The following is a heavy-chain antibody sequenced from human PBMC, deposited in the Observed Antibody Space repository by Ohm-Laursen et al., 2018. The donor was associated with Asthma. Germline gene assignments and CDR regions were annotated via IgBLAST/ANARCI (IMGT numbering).Heavy chain of an antibody. J-gene: IGHJ4*02. CDR1: GFSFSSYA. D-gene: IGHD6-19*01. CDR3: ARSSGWSNAFDY. Sequence: SLRLSCAASGFSFSSYAMHWVRQAPGKGLECVALISYDGSTESYADSVKGRFTISRDNFKNTLYLQMNSLRAEDTAVYYCARSSGWSNAFDYWGQGTLVTVSS. V-gene: IGHV3-30*03. CDR2: ISYDGSTE.